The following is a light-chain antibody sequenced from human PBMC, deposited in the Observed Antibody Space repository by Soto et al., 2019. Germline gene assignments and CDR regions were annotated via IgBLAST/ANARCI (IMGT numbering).Light chain of an antibody. Sequence: NQMTQSHYSLSASVGGRVIITRRASQSISSYLNWYQQKPGKAPKLLIYAASSLQSGVPSRFSGSGSGTDFTLTISSLQPEDFATYYCQQSYSTLITFGQGTRLEIK. V-gene: IGKV1-39*01. J-gene: IGKJ5*01. CDR3: QQSYSTLIT. CDR1: QSISSY. CDR2: AAS.